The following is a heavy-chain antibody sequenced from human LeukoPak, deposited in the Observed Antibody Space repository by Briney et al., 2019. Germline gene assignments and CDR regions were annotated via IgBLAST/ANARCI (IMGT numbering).Heavy chain of an antibody. CDR2: IYENGGTT. CDR3: ARPHPSDY. Sequence: GGSLRLSCVGSGFTFRSHAMSWVRQAPEKGLEFVSGIYENGGTTYYADSVKGRFSISRDNSKNTLYLQMNSLRAEDTAVYYCARPHPSDYWGQGTLVTVSS. J-gene: IGHJ4*02. V-gene: IGHV3-23*01. CDR1: GFTFRSHA.